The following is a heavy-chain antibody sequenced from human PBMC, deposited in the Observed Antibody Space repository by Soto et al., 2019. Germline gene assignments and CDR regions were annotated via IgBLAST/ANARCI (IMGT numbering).Heavy chain of an antibody. D-gene: IGHD2-2*01. CDR1: GFTFSNYD. CDR2: ISGSGART. J-gene: IGHJ4*02. Sequence: GGSLRLSCTASGFTFSNYDMTWVRQAPGKGLDWVSTISGSGARTYYADSVKGRFTISRDNSKNTLYLQMNSLRAEDTAVYYCAKYCSSATCPEVYCGQGTLVTVSS. V-gene: IGHV3-23*01. CDR3: AKYCSSATCPEVY.